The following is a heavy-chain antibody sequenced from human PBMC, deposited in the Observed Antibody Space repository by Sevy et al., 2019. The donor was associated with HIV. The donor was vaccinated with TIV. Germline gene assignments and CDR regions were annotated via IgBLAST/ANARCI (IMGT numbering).Heavy chain of an antibody. CDR2: ISSSGSTI. CDR1: GFTFSSYE. J-gene: IGHJ6*02. D-gene: IGHD2-2*01. CDR3: AREVVVVPAAEDGYFYYYGMDV. V-gene: IGHV3-48*03. Sequence: GGSLRLSCAASGFTFSSYEMNWVRQAPGKGLEWVSYISSSGSTIYYADSVKGRFTISRDNAKNSLYLQMNSLRAEDTAVYYCAREVVVVPAAEDGYFYYYGMDVWGQGTTVTVSS.